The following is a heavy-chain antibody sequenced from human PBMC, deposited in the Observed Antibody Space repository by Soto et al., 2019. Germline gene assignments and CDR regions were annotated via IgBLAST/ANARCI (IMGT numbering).Heavy chain of an antibody. Sequence: QVQVVESGGGVVQPGRSLRLSRAASGFTFSSHGMHWVRQAPGKGLGWVALVWYDGRNKDYADSVQGRFTISRDNSKNSLYLQMISLREEVTALSYSVRATGYSGNDYVKFYGTDDWGQGTTVTVSS. V-gene: IGHV3-33*01. CDR3: VRATGYSGNDYVKFYGTDD. CDR1: GFTFSSHG. J-gene: IGHJ6*01. CDR2: VWYDGRNK. D-gene: IGHD5-12*01.